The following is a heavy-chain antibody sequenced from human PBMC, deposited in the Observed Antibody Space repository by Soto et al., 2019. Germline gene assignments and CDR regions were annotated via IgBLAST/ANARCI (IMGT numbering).Heavy chain of an antibody. CDR3: TTPWYNWNDDGDDAFDI. V-gene: IGHV3-15*01. CDR2: IKSKTDGGTT. D-gene: IGHD1-1*01. CDR1: GFTFSNAW. Sequence: GGSLRLSCAASGFTFSNAWMSWVRQAPGKGLEWVGRIKSKTDGGTTDYAAPVKGRFTISRDDSKNTLYLQMNSLKTEDTAVYYCTTPWYNWNDDGDDAFDIWGQGTMVTVSS. J-gene: IGHJ3*02.